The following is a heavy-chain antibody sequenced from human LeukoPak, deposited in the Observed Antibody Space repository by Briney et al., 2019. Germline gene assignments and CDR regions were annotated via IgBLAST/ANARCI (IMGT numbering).Heavy chain of an antibody. CDR1: AGSISSTSHH. J-gene: IGHJ4*02. CDR2: LYSGRTT. V-gene: IGHV4-39*01. CDR3: VRHDGRGGATMGALDS. Sequence: SETLSLTCTASAGSISSTSHHWGWIRQSPGKGLEWIGSLYSGRTTYYNPSLDSRVTISVVTSKNQFSLQLNSVTAADTAVYYCVRHDGRGGATMGALDSWGQGSLVTVSS. D-gene: IGHD5-12*01.